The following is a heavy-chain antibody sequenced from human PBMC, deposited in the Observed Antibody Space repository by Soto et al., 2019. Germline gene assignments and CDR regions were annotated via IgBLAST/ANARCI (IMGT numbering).Heavy chain of an antibody. CDR2: IHHSGDT. J-gene: IGHJ4*02. Sequence: SETLSLTCAVSGASIISSDWWSWVRQSPGKGLEWIGEIHHSGDTNYNPSLKSRVTISVDKSKNQFSLKLSSVTAADTALYYLARTVYWSDGLYFDSWGQGMLVTVSS. V-gene: IGHV4-4*02. D-gene: IGHD1-1*01. CDR1: GASIISSDW. CDR3: ARTVYWSDGLYFDS.